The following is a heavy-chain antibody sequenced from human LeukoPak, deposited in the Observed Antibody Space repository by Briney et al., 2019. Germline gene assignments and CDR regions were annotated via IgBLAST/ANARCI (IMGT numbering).Heavy chain of an antibody. J-gene: IGHJ3*02. V-gene: IGHV3-48*03. CDR2: ISSSGSTI. CDR3: ARDSRYYYDSRNYDNVAFDM. Sequence: GGSLRLSCAASGFTFSSYEMNWVRQAPGKGLEWVSYISSSGSTIYYADSVKGRFTISRDNAKNTLYLQMNSLRVEDTAVYYCARDSRYYYDSRNYDNVAFDMWGQGTMVTVSS. CDR1: GFTFSSYE. D-gene: IGHD3-10*01.